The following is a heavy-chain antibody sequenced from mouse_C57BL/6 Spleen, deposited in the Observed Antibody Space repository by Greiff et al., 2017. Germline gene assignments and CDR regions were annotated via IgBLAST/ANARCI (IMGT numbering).Heavy chain of an antibody. J-gene: IGHJ2*01. CDR3: ARGGTTMVTTGYFDY. Sequence: QVQLQQPGAELVKPGASVKMSCKASGYTFTSYWITWVKQRPGQGLEWIGDINPGSGSTNYNEKFKSKATLTVDKSSSTAYMQLSSLTSEDSAVYYCARGGTTMVTTGYFDYWGQGTTLTVSS. CDR1: GYTFTSYW. V-gene: IGHV1-55*01. CDR2: INPGSGST. D-gene: IGHD2-2*01.